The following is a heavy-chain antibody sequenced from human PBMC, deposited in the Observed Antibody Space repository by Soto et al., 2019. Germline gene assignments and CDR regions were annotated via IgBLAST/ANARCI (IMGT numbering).Heavy chain of an antibody. D-gene: IGHD2-15*01. CDR2: IYYSGST. Sequence: SETLSLTCTVSGGSISSYYWSWIRQPPGKGLEWIGYIYYSGSTNYNPSLKSRVTISVDTSKNQFSLKLSSVTAADTAVYYCAILEVVVAATPYYYYYMDVWGKGTTVTVSS. V-gene: IGHV4-59*08. CDR3: AILEVVVAATPYYYYYMDV. J-gene: IGHJ6*03. CDR1: GGSISSYY.